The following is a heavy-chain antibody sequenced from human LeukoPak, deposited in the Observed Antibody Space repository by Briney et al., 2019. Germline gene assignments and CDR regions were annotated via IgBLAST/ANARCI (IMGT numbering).Heavy chain of an antibody. V-gene: IGHV1-69*04. CDR2: IIPIFGIA. CDR3: ARGAYDSSGYYVY. J-gene: IGHJ4*02. CDR1: GGTFSSYA. D-gene: IGHD3-22*01. Sequence: SVKVSCKASGGTFSSYAISWVRQAPGQGLEWMGRIIPIFGIANYAQKFQGRVTITADKSTSTAYMELSSLRSEDTAVYYCARGAYDSSGYYVYWGQGTLVTASS.